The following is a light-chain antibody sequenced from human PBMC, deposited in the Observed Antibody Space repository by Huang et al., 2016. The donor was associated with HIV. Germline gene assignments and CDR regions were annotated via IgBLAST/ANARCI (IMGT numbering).Light chain of an antibody. CDR2: DAS. V-gene: IGKV1-33*01. CDR3: QQYDGLPPWT. Sequence: DIQMTQSPSSLSPSVGDRVTITCQASQDINKFLNWYQQRPGKAPRLLIYDASNLETGVPSRFSGSGSGTDFTFTIISLQPEDVATYYCQQYDGLPPWTFGQGTKVEIK. CDR1: QDINKF. J-gene: IGKJ1*01.